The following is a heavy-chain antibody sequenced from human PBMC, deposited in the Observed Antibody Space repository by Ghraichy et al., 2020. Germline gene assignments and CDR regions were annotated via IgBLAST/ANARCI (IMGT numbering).Heavy chain of an antibody. J-gene: IGHJ4*02. V-gene: IGHV3-48*01. CDR3: AGSIGDVSARYLDY. Sequence: GGSLRISCAIGGFTFSSCSMNWVRQAPGKGLEWVSYISSSSVTKYYADSVNGRFTISRDNAKSLLFLQMNSLTAEDTAIYYCAGSIGDVSARYLDYWGQGTLVTVPS. CDR1: GFTFSSCS. D-gene: IGHD3-3*01. CDR2: ISSSSVTK.